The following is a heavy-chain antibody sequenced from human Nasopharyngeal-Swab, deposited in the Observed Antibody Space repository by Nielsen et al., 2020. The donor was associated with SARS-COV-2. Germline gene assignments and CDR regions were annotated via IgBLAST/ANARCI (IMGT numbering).Heavy chain of an antibody. CDR2: IAIDGSNYE. Sequence: GESLKISCVGSGISFSTSVIQWVRQAPGKGLEWVAVIAIDGSNYEQYADSVKGRFSISRDTYENTLHLQLNSLREEDTAVYYCVRSNWGADDWGQGTLVTVSS. CDR3: VRSNWGADD. CDR1: GISFSTSV. V-gene: IGHV3-30-3*01. J-gene: IGHJ4*02. D-gene: IGHD7-27*01.